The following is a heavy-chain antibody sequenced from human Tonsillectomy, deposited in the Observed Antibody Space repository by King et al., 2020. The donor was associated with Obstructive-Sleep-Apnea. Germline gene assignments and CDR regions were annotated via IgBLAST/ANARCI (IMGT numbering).Heavy chain of an antibody. CDR1: GFTFTIAW. J-gene: IGHJ4*02. D-gene: IGHD6-19*01. Sequence: VQLVESGGGLVRTGGSLRLSCAASGFTFTIAWMSCVRQAPGKGLEWLGRIKNKSEGGTTDYAAPVKGRFTISRDDSQNTLYLQMNSLKIEDTGVDYCISYSSGWLGALDLEYRGQGTLVTVSS. V-gene: IGHV3-15*01. CDR2: IKNKSEGGTT. CDR3: ISYSSGWLGALDLEY.